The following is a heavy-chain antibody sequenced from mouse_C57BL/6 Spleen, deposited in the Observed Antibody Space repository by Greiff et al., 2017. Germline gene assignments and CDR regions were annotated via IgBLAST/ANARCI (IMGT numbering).Heavy chain of an antibody. CDR1: GFTFSDYY. CDR2: INYDGGST. V-gene: IGHV5-16*01. CDR3: ARGGIYDSYEYYAMDY. Sequence: EVKLVESEGGLVQPGCSMKLSCKTSGFTFSDYYMAWVHQVPEKGLEWVGNINYDGGSTSYLESLKSRFILSRDNAKNILYLQMSSLKSEDTATYYCARGGIYDSYEYYAMDYWGQGTSVTVSS. D-gene: IGHD2-3*01. J-gene: IGHJ4*01.